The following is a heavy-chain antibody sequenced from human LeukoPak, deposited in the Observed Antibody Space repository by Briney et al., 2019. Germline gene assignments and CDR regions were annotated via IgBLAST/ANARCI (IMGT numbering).Heavy chain of an antibody. CDR3: AKEGDQFRGYLDS. CDR2: IWHDGSVE. D-gene: IGHD3-16*01. CDR1: GFTFSRLG. J-gene: IGHJ6*03. Sequence: PGRSLRLSCAASGFTFSRLGMQWVRQAPGKGLEWVAMIWHDGSVEEYAASVKGRFTISRDNSRDTLFLQMNRLRDDDTAVYYCAKEGDQFRGYLDSWGKGNTVTVSS. V-gene: IGHV3-33*06.